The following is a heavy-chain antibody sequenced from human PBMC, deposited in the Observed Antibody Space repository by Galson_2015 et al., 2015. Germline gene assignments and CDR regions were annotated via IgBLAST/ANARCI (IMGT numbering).Heavy chain of an antibody. CDR3: AATIRGVISYLMDV. Sequence: SLRLSCAASGFNLRRFTMNWVRQAPGKGLEWVAVMSFDGMKKYYAESVRGRFTLSRDNSGSTVDLQMASLRPEDTAIYYCAATIRGVISYLMDVWGQGTTVVVSS. J-gene: IGHJ6*02. CDR1: GFNLRRFT. V-gene: IGHV3-30*03. CDR2: MSFDGMKK. D-gene: IGHD3-10*01.